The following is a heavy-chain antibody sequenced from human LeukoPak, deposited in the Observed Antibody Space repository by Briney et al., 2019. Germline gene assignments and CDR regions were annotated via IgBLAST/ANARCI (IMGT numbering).Heavy chain of an antibody. CDR3: ARALPDPSGDYGSFDY. V-gene: IGHV3-7*01. D-gene: IGHD4-17*01. J-gene: IGHJ4*02. Sequence: GGSLRVSCVASGFTFSSYLISWVRQAPGKGLEWVANIKQDGSEKYYGDSVKGRFTITRDNAKNSLYLQMNSLRAEDTAVYYCARALPDPSGDYGSFDYWGQGTLVTVSS. CDR2: IKQDGSEK. CDR1: GFTFSSYL.